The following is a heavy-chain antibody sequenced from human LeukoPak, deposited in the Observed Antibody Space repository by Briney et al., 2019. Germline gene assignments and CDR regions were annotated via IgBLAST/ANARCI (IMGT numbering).Heavy chain of an antibody. J-gene: IGHJ4*02. V-gene: IGHV6-1*01. CDR2: TYYRSKWSN. Sequence: SQTLSLTCAISGDSVSSNTAAWNWIRQSPSRGLEWLGRTYYRSKWSNDYAESVKSRITINPDTSKNHFSLQLSSVTPEDTAVYYCARVGYNYDIFDYWGQGTLVTVSS. CDR3: ARVGYNYDIFDY. D-gene: IGHD5-18*01. CDR1: GDSVSSNTAA.